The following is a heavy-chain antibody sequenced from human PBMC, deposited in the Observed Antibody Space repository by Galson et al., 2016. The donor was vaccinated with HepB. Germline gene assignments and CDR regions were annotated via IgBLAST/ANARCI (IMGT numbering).Heavy chain of an antibody. Sequence: LRLSCAASGFTFSSYAMSWVRPAPGKGLEWVSFISASGGYIRYADSVKGRFTNSRHTSKNTLFLQMNSLRPEDPAVYVCAKDTACTSTSCPGFFDYWGQGTLVTVSS. J-gene: IGHJ4*02. V-gene: IGHV3-23*01. CDR2: ISASGGYI. D-gene: IGHD2-2*01. CDR3: AKDTACTSTSCPGFFDY. CDR1: GFTFSSYA.